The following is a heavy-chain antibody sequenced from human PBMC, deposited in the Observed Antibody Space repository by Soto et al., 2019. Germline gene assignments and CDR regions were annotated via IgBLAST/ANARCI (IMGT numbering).Heavy chain of an antibody. J-gene: IGHJ4*02. V-gene: IGHV3-7*01. Sequence: ESGGGLVQPGGSLRLSCAASGFTFSSYWMSWVRQAPGKGLEWVANIKQDGSEKYYVDSVKGRFTISRDNAKNSLYLQMNSLRAEDTAVYYCATEFTTVTTQLWGQGTLVTVSS. D-gene: IGHD4-17*01. CDR3: ATEFTTVTTQL. CDR1: GFTFSSYW. CDR2: IKQDGSEK.